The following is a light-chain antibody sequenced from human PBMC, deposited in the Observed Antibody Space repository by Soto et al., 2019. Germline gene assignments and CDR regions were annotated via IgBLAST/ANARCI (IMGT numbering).Light chain of an antibody. Sequence: EIVLTQSPGTLSLSPGERATLSCRASQSVSYSYLAWYQQKPGQAPRLLIYGASSRATGIPDRFSGSGSGSDFTLAICGLVPDDFAEYYCQHDDSSPHTFGGGTKVEIK. CDR3: QHDDSSPHT. J-gene: IGKJ4*01. CDR2: GAS. V-gene: IGKV3-20*01. CDR1: QSVSYSY.